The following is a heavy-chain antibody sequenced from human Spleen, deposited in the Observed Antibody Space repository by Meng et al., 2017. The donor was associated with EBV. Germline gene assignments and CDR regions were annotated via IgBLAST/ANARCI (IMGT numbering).Heavy chain of an antibody. CDR3: ASYTSKGYAIDY. V-gene: IGHV1-3*01. D-gene: IGHD5-12*01. CDR2: IYAGDGST. J-gene: IGHJ4*02. Sequence: QPVQAWAEVKKPGASVKLSCKASGYPFSTSAMHWVRQAPGQRLEWMGWIYAGDGSTKYSQRLQDRVTITRDTSASTSYMELSSLGSEDTAVYYCASYTSKGYAIDYWGRGTLVTVSS. CDR1: GYPFSTSA.